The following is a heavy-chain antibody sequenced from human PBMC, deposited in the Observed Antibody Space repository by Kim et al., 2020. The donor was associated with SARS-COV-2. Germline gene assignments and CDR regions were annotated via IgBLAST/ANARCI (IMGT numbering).Heavy chain of an antibody. J-gene: IGHJ6*02. CDR3: ARAPSITIFGVVAFLDV. Sequence: SETLSLTCTVSGGSISSYYWSWIRQPPGKGLEWIGYIYYSGSTNYNPSLKSRVTISVDTSKNQFPLKLSSVTAADTAVYYCARAPSITIFGVVAFLDVWGQGTTVTVSS. CDR1: GGSISSYY. D-gene: IGHD3-3*01. V-gene: IGHV4-59*01. CDR2: IYYSGST.